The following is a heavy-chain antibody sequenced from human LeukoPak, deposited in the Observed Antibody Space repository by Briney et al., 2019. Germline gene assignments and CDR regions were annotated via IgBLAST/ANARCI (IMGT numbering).Heavy chain of an antibody. CDR3: ARGGVVVISWPFDY. D-gene: IGHD3-22*01. V-gene: IGHV1-69*04. J-gene: IGHJ4*02. CDR2: IIPILGIA. Sequence: ASVNVSCTASGGTFSSYAISWVRQAPGQGLEWMGRIIPILGIANYAQKFQGRVTITADKSTSTAYMELRSLRSDDTAVYYCARGGVVVISWPFDYWGQGTLVTVSS. CDR1: GGTFSSYA.